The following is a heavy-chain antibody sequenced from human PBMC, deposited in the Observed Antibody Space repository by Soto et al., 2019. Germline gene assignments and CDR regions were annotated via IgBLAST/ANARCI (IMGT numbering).Heavy chain of an antibody. V-gene: IGHV4-31*03. CDR3: ARSFYDILTGYHPFDY. CDR1: GGSISSGGYY. J-gene: IGHJ4*02. CDR2: IYYSGST. D-gene: IGHD3-9*01. Sequence: SETLSLTGTVSGGSISSGGYYWSWIRQHPGKGLEWIGYIYYSGSTYYNPSLKSRVTISVDTSKNQFSLKLSSVTAADTAVYYCARSFYDILTGYHPFDYWGQGTLVTVSS.